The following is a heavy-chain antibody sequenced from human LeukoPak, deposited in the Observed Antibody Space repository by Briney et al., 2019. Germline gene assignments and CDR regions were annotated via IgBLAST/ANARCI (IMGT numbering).Heavy chain of an antibody. CDR2: IYTSGST. J-gene: IGHJ4*02. D-gene: IGHD6-13*01. V-gene: IGHV4-4*09. Sequence: PSETLSLTCTVSGGSISSYYWSWIRQPPGKGLEWIGYIYTSGSTNYNPSLKSRVTISVDTSKNQFSLKLSSVTAADTAVYYCARHSSSWQKFDYWGQGTLVTVSS. CDR3: ARHSSSWQKFDY. CDR1: GGSISSYY.